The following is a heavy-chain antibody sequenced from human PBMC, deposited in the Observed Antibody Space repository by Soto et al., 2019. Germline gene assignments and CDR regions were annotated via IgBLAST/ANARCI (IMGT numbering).Heavy chain of an antibody. D-gene: IGHD5-12*01. J-gene: IGHJ4*02. V-gene: IGHV5-51*01. CDR2: IYPGDSDT. CDR1: GYSFTSYW. Sequence: GESLKISCKGSGYSFTSYWIGWVRQMPGKGLEWMGIIYPGDSDTRYSPSFQGQVTISADKSISTAYLQWSSLKASDTAMYYCARHGNPARWDIDFDYWGQGTLVTVSS. CDR3: ARHGNPARWDIDFDY.